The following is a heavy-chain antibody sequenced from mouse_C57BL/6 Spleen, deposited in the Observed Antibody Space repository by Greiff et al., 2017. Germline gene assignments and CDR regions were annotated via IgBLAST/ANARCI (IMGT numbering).Heavy chain of an antibody. D-gene: IGHD2-5*01. V-gene: IGHV14-1*01. CDR3: TTDYSNYEFAY. CDR1: GFNIKDYY. J-gene: IGHJ3*01. CDR2: IVPEDCDT. Sequence: VQLQQSGAELVRPGASVKLSCTASGFNIKDYYMHWVKQRPEQGLEWIGRIVPEDCDTEYAPKFHGKATRTADTSSNTAYLQLSSLTSEDTAVYYCTTDYSNYEFAYWGQGTLVTVSA.